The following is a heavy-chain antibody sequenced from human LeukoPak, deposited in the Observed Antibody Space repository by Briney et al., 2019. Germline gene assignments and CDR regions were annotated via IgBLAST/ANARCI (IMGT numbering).Heavy chain of an antibody. V-gene: IGHV3-66*02. D-gene: IGHD5-24*01. CDR2: IYSGGST. CDR1: GFTVSSNY. CDR3: AGDRRDVERYYYYGMDV. Sequence: PGGSLRLSCAASGFTVSSNYMSWVRQAPGKGLEWVSVIYSGGSTYYADSVKGRFTISRDNSKNTLYLQMNSLRAEDTAVYYCAGDRRDVERYYYYGMDVWGQGTTVTVSS. J-gene: IGHJ6*02.